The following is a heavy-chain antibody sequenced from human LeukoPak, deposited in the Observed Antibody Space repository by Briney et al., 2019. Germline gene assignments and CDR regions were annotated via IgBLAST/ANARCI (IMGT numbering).Heavy chain of an antibody. CDR1: DYTFTSYG. D-gene: IGHD6-13*01. V-gene: IGHV1-18*01. CDR2: ISAYNGNT. J-gene: IGHJ4*02. Sequence: ASVKVSCKASDYTFTSYGISWVRQAPGQGLEWMGWISAYNGNTNYAQKLQGRVTMTTGTSTSTAYMELRSLRSDDTAVYYCARVFSWALYSSSWIPFDYWGQGTLVTVSS. CDR3: ARVFSWALYSSSWIPFDY.